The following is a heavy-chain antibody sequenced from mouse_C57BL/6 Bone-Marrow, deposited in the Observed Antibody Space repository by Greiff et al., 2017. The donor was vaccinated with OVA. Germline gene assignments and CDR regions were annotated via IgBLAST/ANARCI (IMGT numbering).Heavy chain of an antibody. V-gene: IGHV1-54*01. CDR3: ARLGNYAMDY. CDR2: INPGSGGT. J-gene: IGHJ4*01. Sequence: QVQLQQSGAELVRPGTSVKVSCKASGYAFTNYLLAWVKQRPGQGLEWIGVINPGSGGTNYNEKFKGKATLTADKSSSTAYMQLSSLTSEDSAVYFCARLGNYAMDYWGQGTSVTVSS. CDR1: GYAFTNYL.